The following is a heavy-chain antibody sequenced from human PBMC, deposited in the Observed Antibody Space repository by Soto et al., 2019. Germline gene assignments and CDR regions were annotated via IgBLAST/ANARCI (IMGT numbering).Heavy chain of an antibody. CDR3: ARRRGVGYSYGPLGY. CDR1: GYSFTSYC. D-gene: IGHD5-18*01. Sequence: GESLKISCKGSGYSFTSYCIGLVRQMPGKGLEWMGIIYPGDSDTRYSPSFQGQVTISADKSISTAYLQWSSLKASDTAMYYCARRRGVGYSYGPLGYWGQGTLVTVSS. CDR2: IYPGDSDT. V-gene: IGHV5-51*01. J-gene: IGHJ4*02.